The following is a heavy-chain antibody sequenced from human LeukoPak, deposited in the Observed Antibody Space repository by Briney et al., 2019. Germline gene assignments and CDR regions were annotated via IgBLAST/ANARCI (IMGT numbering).Heavy chain of an antibody. J-gene: IGHJ4*02. V-gene: IGHV5-51*01. Sequence: GESLKISCKGSGYSFTSYWIGWVRQMPGKGLEWMGIIYPGDSHTRYSPSFQGQVTISADKSISTAYLQWSSLKASDTAMYYCARVYPRYYYDSSGYFDYWGQGTLVTVSS. CDR1: GYSFTSYW. CDR3: ARVYPRYYYDSSGYFDY. CDR2: IYPGDSHT. D-gene: IGHD3-22*01.